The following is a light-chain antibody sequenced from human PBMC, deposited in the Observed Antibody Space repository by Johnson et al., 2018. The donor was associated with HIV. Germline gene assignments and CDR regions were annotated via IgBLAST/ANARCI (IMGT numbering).Light chain of an antibody. V-gene: IGLV1-51*02. CDR3: GTWDTSLSAGYV. Sequence: QSVLTQPPSVSAAPGQKVTISCSGNISNIESYFVSWYQQLPGAAPTLLIYENNKRPSGIPDRFSGSKSGTSATLCITGLQTGDEADYYCGTWDTSLSAGYVFGTGTKVTVL. CDR2: ENN. J-gene: IGLJ1*01. CDR1: ISNIESYF.